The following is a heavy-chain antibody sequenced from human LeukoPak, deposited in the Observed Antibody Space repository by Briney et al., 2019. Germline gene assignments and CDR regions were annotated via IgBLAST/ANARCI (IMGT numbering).Heavy chain of an antibody. CDR2: INQDASEI. D-gene: IGHD2-21*02. V-gene: IGHV3-7*01. J-gene: IGHJ4*02. CDR1: GFTFSTYW. Sequence: GGSLRLSCAASGFTFSTYWRNWYRQAPGKGLEGVGNINQDASEINYVDSVRGRFTIYRHNAKNSLDLQMNSLRAEDTAVYYCATDRDNSDWQKRFDSWGQGTLVTVSS. CDR3: ATDRDNSDWQKRFDS.